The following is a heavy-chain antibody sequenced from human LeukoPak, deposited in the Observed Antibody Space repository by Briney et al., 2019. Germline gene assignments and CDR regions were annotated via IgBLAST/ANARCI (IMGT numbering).Heavy chain of an antibody. CDR2: ISYDGSNK. J-gene: IGHJ6*03. CDR1: GFTFSSYA. CDR3: ARDWIADYYYMDV. Sequence: GGSLRLSCAASGFTFSSYAMHWVRQAPGKGLEWVAVISYDGSNKYYADSVKGRFTISRGNSKNTLYLQMNSLRAEDTAVYYCARDWIADYYYMDVWGKGTTVTVSS. D-gene: IGHD2-21*01. V-gene: IGHV3-30-3*01.